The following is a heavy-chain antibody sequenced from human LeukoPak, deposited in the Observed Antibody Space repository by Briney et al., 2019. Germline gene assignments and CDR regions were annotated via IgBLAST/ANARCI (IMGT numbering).Heavy chain of an antibody. CDR2: ISWNSGSI. Sequence: GGSLRLSCAASGFTFDDYAMHWVRQAPGKGLEWVSGISWNSGSIGYADSVKGRFTISRDNAKNSLYLQMNSLRAEDTALYYCAKDPRRTSSGYDYWGQGTLVTVSS. V-gene: IGHV3-9*01. J-gene: IGHJ4*02. D-gene: IGHD5-12*01. CDR3: AKDPRRTSSGYDY. CDR1: GFTFDDYA.